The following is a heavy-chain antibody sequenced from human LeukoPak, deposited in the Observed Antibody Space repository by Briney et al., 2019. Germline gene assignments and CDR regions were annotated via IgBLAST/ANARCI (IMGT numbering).Heavy chain of an antibody. CDR2: ISSCGSTI. CDR1: GFTFSSYE. V-gene: IGHV3-48*03. J-gene: IGHJ2*01. Sequence: GGSLRLSCAASGFTFSSYEMNWVRQAPGKGLEWVSYISSCGSTIYYADSVKGRFTISRDNAKNSLYLQMNSLRAEDTAVYYCARGRITIFGVVTQGYWYFDLWGRGTLVTVSS. D-gene: IGHD3-3*01. CDR3: ARGRITIFGVVTQGYWYFDL.